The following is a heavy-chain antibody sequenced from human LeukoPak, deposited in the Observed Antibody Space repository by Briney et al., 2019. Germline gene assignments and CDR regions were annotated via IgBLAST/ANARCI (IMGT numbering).Heavy chain of an antibody. D-gene: IGHD3-10*01. V-gene: IGHV3-48*03. CDR3: ARDLYYYGSGSYYDVFDV. Sequence: GGSLRLSCAASGFTFSSYEMNWVRQAPGKGLEWVSYISSSGSTIYYADSVKGRFTISRDNDKNSLYLQMNSLRAEDTAVYYCARDLYYYGSGSYYDVFDVWGQGTMVTVSS. J-gene: IGHJ3*01. CDR2: ISSSGSTI. CDR1: GFTFSSYE.